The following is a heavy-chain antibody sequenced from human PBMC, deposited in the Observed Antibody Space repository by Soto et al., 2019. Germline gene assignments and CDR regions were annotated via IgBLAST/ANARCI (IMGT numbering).Heavy chain of an antibody. V-gene: IGHV5-51*01. CDR3: ARLMVRGVSPSFYYYYYMDV. J-gene: IGHJ6*03. D-gene: IGHD3-10*01. CDR1: GYSSTSYW. CDR2: IYPGDSDT. Sequence: PGESLKISCKGSGYSSTSYWIGWVRQMPGKGLEGMGIIYPGDSDTRYSPSFQGQVTISADKSISTAYLQWSSLKASDTAMYYCARLMVRGVSPSFYYYYYMDVWGKGTTVTVSS.